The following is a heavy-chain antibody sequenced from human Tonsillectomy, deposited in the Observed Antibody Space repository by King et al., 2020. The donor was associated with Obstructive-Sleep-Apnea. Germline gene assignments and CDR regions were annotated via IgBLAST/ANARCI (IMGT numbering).Heavy chain of an antibody. D-gene: IGHD6-19*01. V-gene: IGHV3-30*04. J-gene: IGHJ4*02. CDR2: ISYEGSNK. CDR1: GFTFSSYA. Sequence: QLVQSGGGVVQPGRSLRLSCAASGFTFSSYAIHWVRQAPGKGLEWVAVISYEGSNKYYADSVKGRFTISRDNSKNTLYLQMNSLRAEDTAVYYCARVEIAVAGETFDYWGQGTLVTVSS. CDR3: ARVEIAVAGETFDY.